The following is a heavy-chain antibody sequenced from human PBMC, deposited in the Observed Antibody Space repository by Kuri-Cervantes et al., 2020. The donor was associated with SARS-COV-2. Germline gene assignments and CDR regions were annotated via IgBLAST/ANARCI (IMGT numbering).Heavy chain of an antibody. V-gene: IGHV4-61*02. CDR1: GGSISSGSYY. CDR3: ARGPPDLGEEWFDP. CDR2: IYTSGST. D-gene: IGHD3-10*01. Sequence: SETLSLTCTVSGGSISSGSYYWSWIRQPAGKGLEWIGRIYTSGSTNYNPSLKSRVTISVDTYKNQFSLKLSSVTAADTAVYYCARGPPDLGEEWFDPWGQGTLVTVSS. J-gene: IGHJ5*02.